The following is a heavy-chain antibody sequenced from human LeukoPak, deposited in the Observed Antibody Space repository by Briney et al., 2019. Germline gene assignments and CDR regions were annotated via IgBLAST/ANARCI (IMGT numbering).Heavy chain of an antibody. CDR3: VRGADMNYNFENSFYFDS. Sequence: GTSLRLSCAVSGFTMKNFGMHGVRQAPGKGLEWVAVIWYDGSQSHYIDSVKGRFAISRENSMNTLSLEMNGLRVEDTAVYYCVRGADMNYNFENSFYFDSWGQGALVIVSS. V-gene: IGHV3-33*01. D-gene: IGHD3-3*01. CDR2: IWYDGSQS. J-gene: IGHJ4*02. CDR1: GFTMKNFG.